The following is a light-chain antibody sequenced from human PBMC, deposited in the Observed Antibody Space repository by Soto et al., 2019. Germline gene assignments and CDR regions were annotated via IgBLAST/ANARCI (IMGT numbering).Light chain of an antibody. CDR3: QQGHNWPLT. CDR2: GAS. Sequence: EIVMTQSPATLSLSPGERAALSCRASQSINSELAWYQQKPGQPPRLLIYGASTRATGVPARFTGSESGSEFTITISGLQPEDFAVYYCQQGHNWPLTFGQGTRLEI. V-gene: IGKV3-15*01. CDR1: QSINSE. J-gene: IGKJ2*01.